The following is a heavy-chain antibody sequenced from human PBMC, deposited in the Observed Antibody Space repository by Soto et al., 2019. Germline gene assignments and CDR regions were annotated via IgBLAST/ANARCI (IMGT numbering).Heavy chain of an antibody. D-gene: IGHD2-2*03. V-gene: IGHV3-30*18. CDR2: ISFDGTNT. CDR1: GFSFNTYG. CDR3: AKDLALYQIGSHCGMDF. Sequence: GGPLRLSCAASGFSFNTYGIHWVRQPPGKGLEWVAVISFDGTNTFEADSVKGRFSISRDNSKNILYLQMNRLTIEDAAVYYCAKDLALYQIGSHCGMDFWCPGTTGTVS. J-gene: IGHJ6*02.